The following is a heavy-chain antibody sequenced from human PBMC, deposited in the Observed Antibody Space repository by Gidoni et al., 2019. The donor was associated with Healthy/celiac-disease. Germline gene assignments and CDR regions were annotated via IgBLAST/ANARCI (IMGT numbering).Heavy chain of an antibody. D-gene: IGHD4-17*01. V-gene: IGHV4-34*01. CDR3: AADAMTTVTY. Sequence: QVQLQQWGAGLLKPSETLSLTCAVYGGSFSGYYWCWIRQPPGKGLEWIGEINHSGSTNYNPSLKSRVTISVDTSKNQFSLKLSSVTAADTAVYYCAADAMTTVTYWGQGTLVTVSS. CDR2: INHSGST. CDR1: GGSFSGYY. J-gene: IGHJ4*02.